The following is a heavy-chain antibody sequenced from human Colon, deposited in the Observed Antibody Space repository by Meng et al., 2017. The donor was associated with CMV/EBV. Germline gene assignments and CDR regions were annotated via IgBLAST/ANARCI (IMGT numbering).Heavy chain of an antibody. CDR1: GFSVSDSY. Sequence: GGSLRLSCAASGFSVSDSYMTWVRHLPGKGLEWISIIFSGGSTYYADSVRGRFTISRDNSENTLHLQMNSLRAEDTAVYYCARDPIVGVVAASPAVYGMDVWGQGTTVTVSS. CDR2: IFSGGST. CDR3: ARDPIVGVVAASPAVYGMDV. D-gene: IGHD2-15*01. J-gene: IGHJ6*02. V-gene: IGHV3-66*01.